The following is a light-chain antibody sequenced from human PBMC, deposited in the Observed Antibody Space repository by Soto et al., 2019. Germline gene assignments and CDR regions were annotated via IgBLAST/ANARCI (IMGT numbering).Light chain of an antibody. V-gene: IGLV2-14*01. CDR3: SSYTRSRTLV. J-gene: IGLJ2*01. Sequence: QYALTQPASVSGSPGQSITISCTGTSSDVGAYNCVSWYQHHPGRAPKLIIYEGSKRPSGVSDRFSGSKSDNTASLTISGLQAEDEADYHCSSYTRSRTLVFGGGTKVTVL. CDR2: EGS. CDR1: SSDVGAYNC.